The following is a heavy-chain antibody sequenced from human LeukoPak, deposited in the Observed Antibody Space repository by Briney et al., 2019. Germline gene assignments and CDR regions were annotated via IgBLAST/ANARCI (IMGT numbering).Heavy chain of an antibody. D-gene: IGHD2-2*01. J-gene: IGHJ1*01. V-gene: IGHV3-23*01. CDR3: AKEAIGHCSSTSCYRYFQH. Sequence: GGSLRLSCAASGFTFSSYGMSWVRQAPGKGLEWVSAISGSGGSTYYADSVKGRFTISRDNSKNTLYLQMNSLRAEDTAVYYCAKEAIGHCSSTSCYRYFQHWGQGTLVTVSS. CDR2: ISGSGGST. CDR1: GFTFSSYG.